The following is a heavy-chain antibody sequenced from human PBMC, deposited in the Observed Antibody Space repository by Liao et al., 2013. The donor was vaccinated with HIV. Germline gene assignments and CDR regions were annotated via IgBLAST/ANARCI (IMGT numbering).Heavy chain of an antibody. CDR1: GDSMSSGSYY. D-gene: IGHD4-23*01. V-gene: IGHV4-61*02. Sequence: QVQLQESGPGLVRPSQTLSLTCTVSGDSMSSGSYYWSWIRQPAGKGLEWIGRIYTSGTTNYNPSLKSRLTISVDTSKNQFSLRLSSVTAADTAFYYCARVGRQDDYGGTSVRIDYWGPGILVTVSS. J-gene: IGHJ4*02. CDR2: IYTSGTT. CDR3: ARVGRQDDYGGTSVRIDY.